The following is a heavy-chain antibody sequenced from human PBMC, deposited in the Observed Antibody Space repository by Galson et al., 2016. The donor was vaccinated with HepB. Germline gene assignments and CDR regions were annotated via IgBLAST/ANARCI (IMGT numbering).Heavy chain of an antibody. V-gene: IGHV1-2*04. CDR1: GYTFTGHY. CDR2: INPNSGGT. J-gene: IGHJ6*02. D-gene: IGHD2-15*01. CDR3: ARSYCSDSGCFPHGMDV. Sequence: CKASGYTFTGHYMHWVRQAPGQGLEWMGWINPNSGGTNYAQKFQGWVTISRDSSISTAYMELRGLKSDDTAVYYCARSYCSDSGCFPHGMDVWGQGTTVTVAS.